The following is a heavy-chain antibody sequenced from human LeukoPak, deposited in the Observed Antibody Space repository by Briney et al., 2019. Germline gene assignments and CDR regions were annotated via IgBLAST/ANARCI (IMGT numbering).Heavy chain of an antibody. J-gene: IGHJ6*03. CDR1: GGSISSYY. V-gene: IGHV4-34*01. CDR3: ARGRIYYGSGSYYSSSYYYYYYMDV. CDR2: INHSGSN. Sequence: PSETLSLTCTVSGGSISSYYWSWTRQPPGKGLEWIGEINHSGSNNYNPSLKSRVTISVDTSKNQFSLKLSSVTAADTAVYYCARGRIYYGSGSYYSSSYYYYYYMDVWGKGATVTVSS. D-gene: IGHD3-10*01.